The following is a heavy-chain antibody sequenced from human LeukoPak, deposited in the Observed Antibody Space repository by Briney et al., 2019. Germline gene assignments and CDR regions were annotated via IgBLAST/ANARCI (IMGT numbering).Heavy chain of an antibody. Sequence: SQTLSLTCTVSGGSISSGDYYWSWIRQPPGKGLEWIGYIYYSGSTYYNPSLESRVTISVDTSKNQFSLKLSSVTAADTAVYYCARIGGSYDFWSGYYVDYWGQGTLVTVSS. D-gene: IGHD3-3*01. J-gene: IGHJ4*02. CDR2: IYYSGST. V-gene: IGHV4-30-4*08. CDR3: ARIGGSYDFWSGYYVDY. CDR1: GGSISSGDYY.